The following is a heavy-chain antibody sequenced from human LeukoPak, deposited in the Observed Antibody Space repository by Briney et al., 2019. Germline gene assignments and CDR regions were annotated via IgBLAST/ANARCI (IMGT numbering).Heavy chain of an antibody. J-gene: IGHJ4*02. CDR2: IYYSGST. CDR1: GGSISSHY. V-gene: IGHV4-59*11. D-gene: IGHD1-26*01. Sequence: SETLSLTCTVSGGSISSHYWSWIRPPPGKGLEWIGHIYYSGSTNYTPSLKSRITISVDTSKNQFSLKLSSVTAADTAVYYCAISGYSPLEGFDYWGQGTLVTVSS. CDR3: AISGYSPLEGFDY.